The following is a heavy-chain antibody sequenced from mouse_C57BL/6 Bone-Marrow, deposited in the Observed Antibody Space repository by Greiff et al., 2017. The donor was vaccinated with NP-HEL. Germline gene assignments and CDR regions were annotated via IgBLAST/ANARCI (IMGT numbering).Heavy chain of an antibody. Sequence: EVKVEESGGGLVKPGGSLKLSCAASGFTFSSYAMSWVRQTPEKRLEWVATISDGGSYTYYPDNVKGRFTISRDNAKNNLYLQMSHLKSEDTAMYYCARDHYYGSSRFAYWGQGTLVTVSA. CDR1: GFTFSSYA. D-gene: IGHD1-1*01. J-gene: IGHJ3*01. CDR3: ARDHYYGSSRFAY. V-gene: IGHV5-4*01. CDR2: ISDGGSYT.